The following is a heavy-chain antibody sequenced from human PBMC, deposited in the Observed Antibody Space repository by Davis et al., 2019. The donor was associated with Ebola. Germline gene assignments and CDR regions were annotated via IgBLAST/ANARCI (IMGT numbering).Heavy chain of an antibody. D-gene: IGHD3-3*02. CDR3: ARDALPPESSHFWSQNRFDP. Sequence: PGGSLRLSCAASGFTFSTYTIHWVRQAPGKGLEWVAVISYDGSNKYYADSVKGRFTISRDNSKNTLYLQMNSLRAEDTGVYYCARDALPPESSHFWSQNRFDPWGQGTLVTVSS. J-gene: IGHJ5*02. CDR1: GFTFSTYT. V-gene: IGHV3-30-3*01. CDR2: ISYDGSNK.